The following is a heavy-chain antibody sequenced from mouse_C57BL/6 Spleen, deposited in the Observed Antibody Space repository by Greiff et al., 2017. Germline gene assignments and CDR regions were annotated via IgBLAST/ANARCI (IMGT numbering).Heavy chain of an antibody. CDR2: IHPNSGST. V-gene: IGHV1-64*01. J-gene: IGHJ1*03. D-gene: IGHD1-1*01. CDR1: GYTFTSYW. CDR3: ARGSYYGSSYLWYFDV. Sequence: VQLQQSGAELVKPGASVKLSCKASGYTFTSYWMHWVKQRPGQGLEWIGMIHPNSGSTNYNEKFKSKATLTVDKSSSTAYMQLSSLTSEDSAVYYCARGSYYGSSYLWYFDVWGTGTTVTVSS.